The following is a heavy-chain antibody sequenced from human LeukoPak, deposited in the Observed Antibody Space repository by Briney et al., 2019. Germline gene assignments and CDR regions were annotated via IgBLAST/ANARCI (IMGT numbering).Heavy chain of an antibody. CDR1: GGSISSYY. D-gene: IGHD3-10*01. Sequence: SETLSLTCTVSGGSISSYYWSWIRQPPGKGLEWIGYIYYSGSTNYNPSLKSRVTISVDTSKNQFSLKLSSVTAADTAVYYCARSYYFGSGSYYNPYWYFDLWGRGTLVTVSS. CDR3: ARSYYFGSGSYYNPYWYFDL. CDR2: IYYSGST. J-gene: IGHJ2*01. V-gene: IGHV4-59*01.